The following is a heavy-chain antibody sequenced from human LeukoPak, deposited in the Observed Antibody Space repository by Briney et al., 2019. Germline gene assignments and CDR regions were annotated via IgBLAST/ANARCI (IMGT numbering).Heavy chain of an antibody. CDR3: AKDPSYISGYFDY. V-gene: IGHV4-4*07. D-gene: IGHD6-19*01. CDR1: GASISSYF. CDR2: IYTSGGT. J-gene: IGHJ4*02. Sequence: PSETLSLACAVSGASISSYFWSWIRQPAGKGLEWSGRIYTSGGTIYNPSLKSRVTMSVDTSKNQFSLRLNSVTAADTAVYYCAKDPSYISGYFDYWGQGILVTVSS.